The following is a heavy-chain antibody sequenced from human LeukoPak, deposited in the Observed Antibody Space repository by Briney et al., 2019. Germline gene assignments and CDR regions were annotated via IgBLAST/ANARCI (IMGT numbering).Heavy chain of an antibody. D-gene: IGHD2-21*02. CDR3: ARGLLFSWFDP. CDR2: IYYSGST. V-gene: IGHV4-31*03. Sequence: SETLSLTCNVSGGXISSGGYYWSWIRQHPGKGLEWIGYIYYSGSTYYNPSLKSRVTISVDTSKNQFSLKLTSVTAADTAVYYCARGLLFSWFDPWGQGTLVTVSS. CDR1: GGXISSGGYY. J-gene: IGHJ5*02.